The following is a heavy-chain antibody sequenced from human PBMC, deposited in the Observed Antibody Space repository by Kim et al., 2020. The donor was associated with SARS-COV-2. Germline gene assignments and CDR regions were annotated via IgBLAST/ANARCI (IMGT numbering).Heavy chain of an antibody. V-gene: IGHV1-69*13. CDR1: GGTFSSYA. Sequence: SVKVSCKASGGTFSSYAISWVRQAPGQGLEWMGGIIPIFGTANYAQKFQGRVTITADESTSTAYMELSSLRSEDTAVYYCARSPDHYYDSSGYSYYFDYWGQGTLVTVSP. CDR3: ARSPDHYYDSSGYSYYFDY. J-gene: IGHJ4*02. CDR2: IIPIFGTA. D-gene: IGHD3-22*01.